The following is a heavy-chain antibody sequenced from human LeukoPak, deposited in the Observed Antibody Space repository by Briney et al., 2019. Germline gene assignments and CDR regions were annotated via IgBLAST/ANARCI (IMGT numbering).Heavy chain of an antibody. CDR1: GGSISSYY. CDR3: ARDSSGFNY. V-gene: IGHV4-59*01. CDR2: IYDSGNT. Sequence: SETLSLTCTVSGGSISSYYWSWIRQPPGKGLEWIGYIYDSGNTNYNPSLKSRVTISVDTSKNQFSLKLSSVTAADTAVYYCARDSSGFNYWGQGTLVTVSS. D-gene: IGHD6-19*01. J-gene: IGHJ4*02.